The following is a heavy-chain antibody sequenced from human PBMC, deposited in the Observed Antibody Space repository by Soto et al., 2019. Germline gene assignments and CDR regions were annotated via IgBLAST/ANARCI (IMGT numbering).Heavy chain of an antibody. J-gene: IGHJ6*02. CDR2: IYPGDSDT. V-gene: IGHV5-51*01. CDR3: ARHEDGSGSYYPNYYYYYYGMDV. CDR1: GYSFTSCW. Sequence: LKISCKGSGYSFTSCWIGWVRQMPGKGLEWMGIIYPGDSDTRYSPSFQGQVTISADKSISTAYLQWSSLKASDTAMYYCARHEDGSGSYYPNYYYYYYGMDVWGQGTTVTVSS. D-gene: IGHD3-10*01.